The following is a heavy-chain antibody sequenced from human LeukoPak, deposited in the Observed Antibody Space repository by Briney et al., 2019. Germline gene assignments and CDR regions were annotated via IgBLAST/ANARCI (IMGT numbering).Heavy chain of an antibody. Sequence: SVKVSCKASGGTFSSYAISWVRQAPGQGLEWMGGIIPIFGTANYAQKFQGRVTITADESTSTAYMELSSLRSEDTAVYYCARDTDNWNDGNWFDPWGQGTLVTVSS. CDR3: ARDTDNWNDGNWFDP. J-gene: IGHJ5*02. D-gene: IGHD1-1*01. CDR1: GGTFSSYA. CDR2: IIPIFGTA. V-gene: IGHV1-69*01.